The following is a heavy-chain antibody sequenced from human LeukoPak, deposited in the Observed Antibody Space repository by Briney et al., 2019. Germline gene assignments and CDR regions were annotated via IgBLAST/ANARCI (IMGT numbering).Heavy chain of an antibody. V-gene: IGHV4-4*02. D-gene: IGHD4-11*01. Sequence: SETLSLTCSVSGDSISSRNWWTWVRPTPEKGLEWIGEIFHTGSTNYNPSVEGRVTISRDTSNNFFSLRLRSVTAADTAVYFCARGRVSSSTWYSTYYYFFYMDFWGKGTTVTVSS. CDR3: ARGRVSSSTWYSTYYYFFYMDF. CDR1: GDSISSRNW. J-gene: IGHJ6*03. CDR2: IFHTGST.